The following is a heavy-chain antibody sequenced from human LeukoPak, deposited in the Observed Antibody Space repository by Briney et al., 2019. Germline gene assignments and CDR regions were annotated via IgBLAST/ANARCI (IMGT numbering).Heavy chain of an antibody. D-gene: IGHD2-2*01. Sequence: GGSLRLSCAASGFTFSSYAMIWVRQSPGKGLKGVSSISGSGGSTYYADSVKGRFTISRDNSKNTLYLPMNSLRAEDTAVYYSAKDRSSSTSMRWFDPWGPGTLVTVSS. J-gene: IGHJ5*02. CDR1: GFTFSSYA. V-gene: IGHV3-23*01. CDR3: AKDRSSSTSMRWFDP. CDR2: ISGSGGST.